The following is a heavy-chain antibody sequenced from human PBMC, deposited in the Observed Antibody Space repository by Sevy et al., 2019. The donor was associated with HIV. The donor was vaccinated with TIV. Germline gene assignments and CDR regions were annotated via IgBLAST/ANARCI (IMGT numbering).Heavy chain of an antibody. V-gene: IGHV3-15*01. Sequence: GGCLRLSCAASGFTFSNAWMSWVRQAPGKGLEWVGRIKSKTDGGTTDYAAPVKGRFTISRDDSKNTLYLQMNSLKTEDTAVYYCTTQIQLWLRGYYYYYGMDVWGQGTTVTVSS. CDR2: IKSKTDGGTT. D-gene: IGHD5-18*01. J-gene: IGHJ6*02. CDR1: GFTFSNAW. CDR3: TTQIQLWLRGYYYYYGMDV.